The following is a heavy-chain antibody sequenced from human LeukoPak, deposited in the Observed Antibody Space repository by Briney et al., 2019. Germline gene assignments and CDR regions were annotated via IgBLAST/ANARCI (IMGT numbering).Heavy chain of an antibody. CDR1: GFTFSNYA. CDR2: ISYDGTNK. D-gene: IGHD6-6*01. J-gene: IGHJ4*02. V-gene: IGHV3-30-3*01. CDR3: AKDPRIAAAYYFDY. Sequence: GGSLRLSCAASGFTFSNYAMHWVRQAPGKGLEWVAVISYDGTNKYYADSVKGRFTISRDNSKNTMYLQMNSLRAEDTAVYFCAKDPRIAAAYYFDYWGQGTLVTVSS.